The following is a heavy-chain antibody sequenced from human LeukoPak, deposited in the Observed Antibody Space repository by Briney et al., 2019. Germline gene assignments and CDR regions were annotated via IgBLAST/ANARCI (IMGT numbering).Heavy chain of an antibody. Sequence: SETLSLTCAVSGGSISSGGYSWSWIRQPPGKGLEWIGYIYHSGSTYYNPSLKSRVTISVDTSKNQFSLKLSSVTAADTAVYYCARHTRMISPSYYFDYWGQGTLVTVSS. CDR2: IYHSGST. CDR1: GGSISSGGYS. D-gene: IGHD3-22*01. J-gene: IGHJ4*02. V-gene: IGHV4-30-2*01. CDR3: ARHTRMISPSYYFDY.